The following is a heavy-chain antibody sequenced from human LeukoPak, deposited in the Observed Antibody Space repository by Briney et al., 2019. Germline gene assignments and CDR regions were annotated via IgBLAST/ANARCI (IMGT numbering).Heavy chain of an antibody. J-gene: IGHJ4*02. CDR1: GYSISSGYY. CDR2: IYHSGST. Sequence: SETLSLTCTVSGYSISSGYYWGWIRQPPGKGLEWIGSIYHSGSTYYNPSLKSRVTISVDTSKNQFSLKLSSVTAADTAVYYCARGVRGVMFDYWGQGTLVTVSS. D-gene: IGHD3-10*01. V-gene: IGHV4-38-2*02. CDR3: ARGVRGVMFDY.